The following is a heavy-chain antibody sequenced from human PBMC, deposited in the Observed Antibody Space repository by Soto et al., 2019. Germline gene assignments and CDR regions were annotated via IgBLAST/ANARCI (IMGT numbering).Heavy chain of an antibody. CDR1: GGTFSSYA. CDR3: AWMKCSGGSCFGNWFDP. Sequence: QVQLVQSGAEVRKPGSSVKVSCKASGGTFSSYAISWVRQAPGQGLEWMGGIIPIFGTANYAQKFQGRVTITADESTSTAYMELSSLRSEDTAVYYCAWMKCSGGSCFGNWFDPWGQGTLVTVSS. V-gene: IGHV1-69*01. CDR2: IIPIFGTA. J-gene: IGHJ5*02. D-gene: IGHD2-15*01.